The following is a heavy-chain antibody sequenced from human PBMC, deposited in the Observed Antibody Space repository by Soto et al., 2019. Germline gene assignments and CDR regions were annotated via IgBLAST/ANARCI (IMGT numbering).Heavy chain of an antibody. J-gene: IGHJ4*02. D-gene: IGHD3-10*01. Sequence: ASVKVSCKASGGTFSSYAIIWVRQAPGQGLEWMGGIIPIFGTANYAQKFQGRVTITADESTSTAYMELSSLRSEDTAVYYCARTLLPLRGDGSGSYDYWGQGTLVTVSS. V-gene: IGHV1-69*13. CDR3: ARTLLPLRGDGSGSYDY. CDR1: GGTFSSYA. CDR2: IIPIFGTA.